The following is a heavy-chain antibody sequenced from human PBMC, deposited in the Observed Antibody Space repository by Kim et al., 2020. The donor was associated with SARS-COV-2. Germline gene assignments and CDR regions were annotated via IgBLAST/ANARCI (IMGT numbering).Heavy chain of an antibody. CDR3: ARESWFGERGLNWFDP. D-gene: IGHD3-10*01. V-gene: IGHV4-4*02. CDR2: IYHSGST. CDR1: GGSISSSNW. Sequence: SETLSLTCAVSGGSISSSNWWSWVRQPPGKGLEWIGEIYHSGSTNYNPSLKSRVTISVDKSKNQFSLKLSSVTAADTAVYYCARESWFGERGLNWFDPWGQGTLVTVSS. J-gene: IGHJ5*02.